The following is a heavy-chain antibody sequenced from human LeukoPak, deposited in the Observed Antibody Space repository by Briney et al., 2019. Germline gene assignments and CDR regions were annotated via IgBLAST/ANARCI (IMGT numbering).Heavy chain of an antibody. CDR2: IKEDGSEK. J-gene: IGHJ4*02. CDR3: ARGRYCSSTSCSYFDY. D-gene: IGHD2-2*01. Sequence: PGGSLRLSCAASGFTFSSYWMSWVRQAPGKGLEWVANIKEDGSEKYYVDSAKGRFTISRDNAKNSLYLQMNSLRAEDTAVYFCARGRYCSSTSCSYFDYWGQGTLVTVSS. V-gene: IGHV3-7*01. CDR1: GFTFSSYW.